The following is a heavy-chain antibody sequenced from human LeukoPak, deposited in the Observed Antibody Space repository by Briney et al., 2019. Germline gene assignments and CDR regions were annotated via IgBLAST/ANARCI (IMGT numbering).Heavy chain of an antibody. D-gene: IGHD3-22*01. CDR3: ARDYYDSSGYYNWFDP. CDR2: IYYSGST. J-gene: IGHJ5*02. Sequence: SETLSLTCTVSGGSISSYYWSWIRQPPGKGLEWIGYIYYSGSTNYNPSLKSRVTISVDTSKNRFSLKLSSVTAADTAVYYCARDYYDSSGYYNWFDPWGQGTLVTVSS. CDR1: GGSISSYY. V-gene: IGHV4-59*01.